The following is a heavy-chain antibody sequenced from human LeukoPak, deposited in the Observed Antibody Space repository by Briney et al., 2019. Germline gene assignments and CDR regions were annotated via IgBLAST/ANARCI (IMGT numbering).Heavy chain of an antibody. J-gene: IGHJ4*02. CDR3: ARGWVETSSWEEYFDY. CDR2: INPSGGRT. CDR1: GYTFIGCY. V-gene: IGHV1-46*01. D-gene: IGHD6-13*01. Sequence: GASVKVSCKACGYTFIGCYIHWVRQAPGQGLEWMGIINPSGGRTGNAQKSQGRATMTRDMSRSTVYMELSSLRSEDTAVYYCARGWVETSSWEEYFDYWGQGTLVTVSS.